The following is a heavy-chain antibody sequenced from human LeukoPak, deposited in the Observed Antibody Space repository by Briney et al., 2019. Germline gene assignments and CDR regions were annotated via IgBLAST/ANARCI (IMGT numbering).Heavy chain of an antibody. CDR3: AKISGSCSGGSCYEDFDY. CDR2: ISYDGSNK. D-gene: IGHD2-15*01. Sequence: PGRSLRLSCAASGFTFSSYGMHWVRQAPGKGLEWVAVISYDGSNKYYADSVKGRLTISRDNSKNTLYLQMNSLRAEDTAVYYCAKISGSCSGGSCYEDFDYWGQGTLVTVSS. CDR1: GFTFSSYG. V-gene: IGHV3-30*18. J-gene: IGHJ4*02.